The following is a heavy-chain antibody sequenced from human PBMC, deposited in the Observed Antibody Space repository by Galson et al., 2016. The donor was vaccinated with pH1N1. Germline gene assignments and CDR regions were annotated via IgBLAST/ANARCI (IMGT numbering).Heavy chain of an antibody. Sequence: PALVKPTQTLTLTCTFSGFSLSGSGMSVSWIRQPPGKVLEWLARIDWDDDKFYSTSLQTRLTISKDTSKNQVVLTMTNMDPVDTATYYCARTKRRGGWAFDIWGQGTIITVSS. CDR1: GFSLSGSGMS. CDR2: IDWDDDK. D-gene: IGHD6-19*01. V-gene: IGHV2-70*17. J-gene: IGHJ3*02. CDR3: ARTKRRGGWAFDI.